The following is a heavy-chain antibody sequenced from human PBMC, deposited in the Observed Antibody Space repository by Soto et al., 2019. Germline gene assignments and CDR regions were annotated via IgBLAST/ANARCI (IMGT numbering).Heavy chain of an antibody. CDR1: GFTFSSYG. D-gene: IGHD4-4*01. CDR3: ARFSYSNYDPSASHI. V-gene: IGHV3-33*01. CDR2: IWYDGSNK. J-gene: IGHJ3*02. Sequence: GGSLRLSCAASGFTFSSYGMPWVRQAPGKGLEWVAVIWYDGSNKYYADSVKGRFTISRDNSKNTLYLQMNSLRAEDTAVYYCARFSYSNYDPSASHIWGQAIMVTVSS.